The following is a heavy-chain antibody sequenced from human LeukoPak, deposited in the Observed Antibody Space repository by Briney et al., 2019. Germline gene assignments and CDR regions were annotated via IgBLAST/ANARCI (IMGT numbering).Heavy chain of an antibody. CDR2: ITTSGTYI. J-gene: IGHJ6*02. CDR1: GFTFTRLN. CDR3: AGEFSSSPASMDV. Sequence: GGSLRLSCAASGFTFTRLNMNWVRQAPGKGLELVSSITTSGTYIYYADSVKGRLTISRDNANNSLFLQMNSLRAEDTAVYYCAGEFSSSPASMDVWGQGTTVTVSS. V-gene: IGHV3-21*01. D-gene: IGHD6-13*01.